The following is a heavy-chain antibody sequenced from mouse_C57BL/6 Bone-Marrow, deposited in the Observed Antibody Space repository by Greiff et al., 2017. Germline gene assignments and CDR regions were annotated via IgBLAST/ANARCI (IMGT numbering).Heavy chain of an antibody. CDR2: ISSGGSYT. J-gene: IGHJ1*03. Sequence: EVQLVESGGDLVKPGGSLKLSCAASGFTFSSYGMSWVRQTPDKRLEWVATISSGGSYTYYPDSVKGRFTISRDNAKNTLYLQMISLKAEDTAMYYCARQPLVVVVWGTGTTVTGSS. CDR1: GFTFSSYG. V-gene: IGHV5-6*01. CDR3: ARQPLVVVV.